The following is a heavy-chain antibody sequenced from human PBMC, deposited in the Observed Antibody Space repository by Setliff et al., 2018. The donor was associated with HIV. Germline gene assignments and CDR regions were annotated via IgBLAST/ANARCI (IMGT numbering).Heavy chain of an antibody. CDR1: GYTFTGSY. V-gene: IGHV1-2*02. CDR3: VSRSRHMVRGYYFDY. Sequence: GASVKVSCKASGYTFTGSYVHWVRQAPGQGLEWMAWINPNSGDTNYAPMFQGRVTMTRDTSISTAYLELSSLRSDDTAVYYCVSRSRHMVRGYYFDYWGQGALVTVSS. J-gene: IGHJ4*02. D-gene: IGHD3-10*01. CDR2: INPNSGDT.